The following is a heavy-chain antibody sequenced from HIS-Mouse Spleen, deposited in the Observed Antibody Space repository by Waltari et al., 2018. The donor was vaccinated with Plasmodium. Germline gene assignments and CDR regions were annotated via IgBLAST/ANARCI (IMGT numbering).Heavy chain of an antibody. Sequence: EVQLVESGGGLVQPGGSLRLSCAASGFTFSSYWMSWVRQAPGKGLEWVSKINREGSENDYVDSVRGRFTSSRDNAKNALYLQMNSLRAEDTAVYYCASSWYWYFDLWGRGTLVTVSS. D-gene: IGHD6-13*01. CDR3: ASSWYWYFDL. CDR2: INREGSEN. J-gene: IGHJ2*01. V-gene: IGHV3-7*01. CDR1: GFTFSSYW.